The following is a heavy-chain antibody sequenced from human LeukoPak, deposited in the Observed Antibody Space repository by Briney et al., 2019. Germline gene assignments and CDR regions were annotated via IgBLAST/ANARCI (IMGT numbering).Heavy chain of an antibody. V-gene: IGHV3-48*04. Sequence: PGGSLKLSCAASGFTFSSYSMNWVRQAPGKGLEWVSYISSSSRTIYYADSVKGRFTISRDNAKNSLYLQMNSLRADDTAVYYCAREGYDAYVDYWGQGTLVTVSS. D-gene: IGHD2-15*01. J-gene: IGHJ4*02. CDR2: ISSSSRTI. CDR1: GFTFSSYS. CDR3: AREGYDAYVDY.